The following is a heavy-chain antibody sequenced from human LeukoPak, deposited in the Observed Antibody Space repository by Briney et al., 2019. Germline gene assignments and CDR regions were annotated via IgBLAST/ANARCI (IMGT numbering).Heavy chain of an antibody. CDR3: ARVVTHKFDY. Sequence: NSSETLSLTCTVSGVSISSTSYYWSWIRQPPGKGLEWIGYIYYSGSTNYNPSLKSRVTISVDTSKNQFSLKLSSVTAADTAVYYCARVVTHKFDYWGQGTLVTVSS. CDR2: IYYSGST. V-gene: IGHV4-61*01. J-gene: IGHJ4*02. D-gene: IGHD4-23*01. CDR1: GVSISSTSYY.